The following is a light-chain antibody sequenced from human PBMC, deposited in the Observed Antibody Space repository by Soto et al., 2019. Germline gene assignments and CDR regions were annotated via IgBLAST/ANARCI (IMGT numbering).Light chain of an antibody. Sequence: IVLTQSPGTLSLSPGERATLSCRANQSVSSSYLAWYQQKPGQAPRLLIYGASSRATGIPDRFSGSGSGADFTLTISGLEPEDFAVYYCQQYDSSPITFGQRTRLEIK. CDR2: GAS. CDR3: QQYDSSPIT. CDR1: QSVSSSY. V-gene: IGKV3-20*01. J-gene: IGKJ5*01.